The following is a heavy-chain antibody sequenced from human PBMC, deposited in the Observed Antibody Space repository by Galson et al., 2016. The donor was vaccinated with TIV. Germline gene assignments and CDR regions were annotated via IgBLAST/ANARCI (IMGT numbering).Heavy chain of an antibody. CDR1: GGSISSTSYY. J-gene: IGHJ5*02. CDR3: ATYCSSTTCLFDP. V-gene: IGHV4-39*01. D-gene: IGHD2-2*01. CDR2: IYYSGSA. Sequence: ETLSLTCTVSGGSISSTSYYWGWIRQPPGKGLEWIGNIYYSGSAYYNPSLKSRVTISVDTSKNQFSLKLSSVTAADTAVCYCATYCSSTTCLFDPWGQGTLVTVSS.